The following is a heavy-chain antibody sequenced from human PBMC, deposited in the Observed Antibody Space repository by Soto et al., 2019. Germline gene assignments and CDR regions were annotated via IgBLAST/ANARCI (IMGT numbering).Heavy chain of an antibody. J-gene: IGHJ6*02. Sequence: QVQLVQSGAEVKKPGSSVKVSCKASGGTFSSYAISWVRQAPGQGLEWMGGIIPIFGTANYAQKFQGRVTITADESTSTAYMELSSLRSEDTAVYYCARDEGIPARRDYYYGMDVWGQGTTVTVSS. CDR2: IIPIFGTA. D-gene: IGHD6-6*01. CDR3: ARDEGIPARRDYYYGMDV. V-gene: IGHV1-69*01. CDR1: GGTFSSYA.